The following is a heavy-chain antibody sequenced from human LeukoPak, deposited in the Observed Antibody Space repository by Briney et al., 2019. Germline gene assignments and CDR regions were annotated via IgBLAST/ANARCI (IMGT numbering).Heavy chain of an antibody. V-gene: IGHV3-21*01. CDR3: AREAWFDP. J-gene: IGHJ5*02. CDR2: ISSSSSHL. CDR1: GFTLSIYS. Sequence: GGSLRLSCAASGFTLSIYSMNWVRQAPGKGLEWVSSISSSSSHLYYADSVKGRFTISRDYSKNSLYLQMNSLRAEDTAVYYCAREAWFDPWGQGTLVTVSS.